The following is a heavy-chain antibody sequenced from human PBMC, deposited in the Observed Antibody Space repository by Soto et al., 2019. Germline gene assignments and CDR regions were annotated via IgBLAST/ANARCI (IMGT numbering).Heavy chain of an antibody. CDR1: GYTFTSYG. CDR2: ISAYNGNT. D-gene: IGHD3-22*01. CDR3: ARAELVATRDYYHTSTPDN. Sequence: ASVKVSCKASGYTFTSYGISWVRQAPGQGLEWMGWISAYNGNTNYAQKLQGRVTMTTDTSTSTAYMELRSLRSDDTAVYYCARAELVATRDYYHTSTPDNCDQGTLLTVAS. J-gene: IGHJ4*02. V-gene: IGHV1-18*01.